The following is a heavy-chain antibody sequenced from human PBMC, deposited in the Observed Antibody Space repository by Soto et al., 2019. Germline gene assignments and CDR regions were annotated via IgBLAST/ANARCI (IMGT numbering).Heavy chain of an antibody. Sequence: GGSLRLSCAASGFTVSSNYMSWVRQAPGKGLEWVSVIYSGGSTYYADSVKGRFTISRDNSKYTLYLQINSPRAEDTAVYYSVRDRDTGYWGQGPLVTVSS. CDR3: VRDRDTGY. V-gene: IGHV3-53*01. CDR1: GFTVSSNY. CDR2: IYSGGST. D-gene: IGHD3-10*01. J-gene: IGHJ4*02.